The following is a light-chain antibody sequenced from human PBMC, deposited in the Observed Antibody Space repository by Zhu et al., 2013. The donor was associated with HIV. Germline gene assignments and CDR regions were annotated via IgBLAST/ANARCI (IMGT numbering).Light chain of an antibody. CDR1: DIGRES. V-gene: IGLV3-21*03. CDR3: QVWHSGPDHPWL. J-gene: IGLJ3*02. Sequence: SYELTQPPSVSVAPGKTARITCGGNDIGRESVHWYQQKPGQAPVLVVYDDSVRPSGIPDRFSGSNSGNTATLTITRVEAGDEADYYCQVWHSGPDHPWLFGGGAKLTVL. CDR2: DDS.